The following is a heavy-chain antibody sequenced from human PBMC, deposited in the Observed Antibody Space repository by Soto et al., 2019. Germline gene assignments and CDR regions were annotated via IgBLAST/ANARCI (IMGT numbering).Heavy chain of an antibody. J-gene: IGHJ4*02. V-gene: IGHV3-74*01. CDR3: ARDEGNVMIRGSDS. D-gene: IGHD3-10*01. Sequence: GGSLRLSCGASGFTFSDYWMHWVRQPPGKGLVWVSSIKFDGSRTVYADSVEGRFTISRDNAKNTVYLQMNSLSAEDTALYYCARDEGNVMIRGSDSWGKGALVTVSS. CDR2: IKFDGSRT. CDR1: GFTFSDYW.